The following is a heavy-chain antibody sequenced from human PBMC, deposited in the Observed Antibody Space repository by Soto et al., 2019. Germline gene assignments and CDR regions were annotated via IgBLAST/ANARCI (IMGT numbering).Heavy chain of an antibody. CDR3: ARALSLWALAVAGIFGY. CDR2: ISYDGSNK. J-gene: IGHJ4*02. D-gene: IGHD6-19*01. CDR1: GFTFSSYA. V-gene: IGHV3-30-3*01. Sequence: GGSLRLSCAASGFTFSSYAMHWVRQAPGKGLEWVAVISYDGSNKYYADSVKGRFTISRDNSKNTLYLQMNSLRAEDTAVYYCARALSLWALAVAGIFGYWGQGTLVTVSS.